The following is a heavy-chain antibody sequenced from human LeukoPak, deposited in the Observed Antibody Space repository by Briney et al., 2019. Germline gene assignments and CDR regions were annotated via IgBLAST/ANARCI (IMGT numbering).Heavy chain of an antibody. Sequence: GGSLRLSCAASGFTFSSYSMNWVRQAPGKGLEWVSYLSSSSSTIYYADPVKGRFAISRDNAKNSLYLQINSLRAKNTAGDSCAREPDGGLKDRWGQGALVTVSS. J-gene: IGHJ5*02. D-gene: IGHD3-16*01. CDR3: AREPDGGLKDR. V-gene: IGHV3-48*01. CDR2: LSSSSSTI. CDR1: GFTFSSYS.